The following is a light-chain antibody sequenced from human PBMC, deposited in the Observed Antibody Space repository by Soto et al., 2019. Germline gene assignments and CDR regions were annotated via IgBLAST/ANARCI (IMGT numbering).Light chain of an antibody. CDR1: RNDVGVYDF. CDR3: NSYARSNTYV. CDR2: EVV. J-gene: IGLJ1*01. V-gene: IGLV2-8*01. Sequence: QSALTQPPSASGSPGQSVIISCTGTRNDVGVYDFVSWYQHHAGKAPRLIIYEVVQRPSGVPDRFSGSKSGNTASLTVSGLQAEDEADYFCNSYARSNTYVFGSGTKVTVL.